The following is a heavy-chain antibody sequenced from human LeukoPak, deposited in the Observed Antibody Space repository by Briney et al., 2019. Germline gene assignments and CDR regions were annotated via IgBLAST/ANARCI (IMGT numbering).Heavy chain of an antibody. CDR1: GFTVSSNY. CDR3: ARSDYYDSKYDY. CDR2: IYSGGST. V-gene: IGHV3-53*01. Sequence: PGGSLRLSCAASGFTVSSNYMSWVRQAPGKGLEWVSVIYSGGSTYYADSVKGRFTISRDNSKNTLYLQMNSLRAEDTAVYYCARSDYYDSKYDYWGQGTLVTVSS. J-gene: IGHJ4*02. D-gene: IGHD3-22*01.